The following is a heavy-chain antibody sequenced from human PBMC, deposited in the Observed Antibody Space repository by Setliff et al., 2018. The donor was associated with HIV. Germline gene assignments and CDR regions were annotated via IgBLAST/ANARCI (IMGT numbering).Heavy chain of an antibody. CDR1: GGSISGGGYY. D-gene: IGHD5-18*01. Sequence: SETLSLTCTVSGGSISGGGYYWSWIRQHPGKGLDWIGNIYYIGNTDYNPSLKSRVTISIDTSKNQFSLKLTSVTAADTAVYYCGRLSETAMASFDLENYYHHYYYMDVWGKGTTVTVSS. CDR3: GRLSETAMASFDLENYYHHYYYMDV. CDR2: IYYIGNT. V-gene: IGHV4-31*03. J-gene: IGHJ6*03.